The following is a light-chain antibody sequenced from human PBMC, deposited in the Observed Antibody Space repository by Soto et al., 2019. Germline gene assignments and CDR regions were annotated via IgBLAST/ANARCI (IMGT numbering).Light chain of an antibody. CDR2: AAS. CDR3: HQYGSPPQT. Sequence: EIVLTQSPGTLSVSPGERATLSCRASQSVTSSSLAWYQQKPGQAPRLLIYAASRRATGIPDRFSGSGSETDFILSISRLEPEDFAIYYCHQYGSPPQTFGQGIRVEVK. CDR1: QSVTSSS. V-gene: IGKV3-20*01. J-gene: IGKJ1*01.